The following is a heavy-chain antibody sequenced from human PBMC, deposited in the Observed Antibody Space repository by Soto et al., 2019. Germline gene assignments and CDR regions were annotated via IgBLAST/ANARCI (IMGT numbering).Heavy chain of an antibody. V-gene: IGHV1-3*01. D-gene: IGHD6-19*01. J-gene: IGHJ4*02. CDR3: ARDGAVAGDSNFDY. Sequence: GASVKVSCKASGYTFTSFAIHWVRQAPGQGLEWVGWINAGNGNIKHSQKFQHRVTITRDTSASTAYMELSSLRFEDTAVYYCARDGAVAGDSNFDYWGQGTLVTVSS. CDR2: INAGNGNI. CDR1: GYTFTSFA.